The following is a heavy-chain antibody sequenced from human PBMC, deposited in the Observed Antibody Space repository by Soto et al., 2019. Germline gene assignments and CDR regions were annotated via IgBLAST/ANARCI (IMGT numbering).Heavy chain of an antibody. CDR3: ARGYCSGGSCYFLDY. J-gene: IGHJ4*02. CDR2: ISAYNGNT. D-gene: IGHD2-15*01. Sequence: ASVKVSCKASGYTFTSYGISWVRQAPGQGLEWMGWISAYNGNTNYAQKLQGRVTMTTDTSTSTAYMELRSLRSGDTAVYYCARGYCSGGSCYFLDYWGQGTLVTVSS. V-gene: IGHV1-18*01. CDR1: GYTFTSYG.